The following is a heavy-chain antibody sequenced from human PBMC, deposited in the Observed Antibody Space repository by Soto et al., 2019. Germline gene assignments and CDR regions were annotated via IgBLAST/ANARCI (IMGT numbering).Heavy chain of an antibody. D-gene: IGHD5-18*01. CDR2: IYYSGST. CDR1: GGSISSYY. V-gene: IGHV4-59*01. CDR3: ARGGYSYGYYYYDYMDV. J-gene: IGHJ6*03. Sequence: PSETLSLTCTVSGGSISSYYWSWIRQPPGKGLEWIGYIYYSGSTNYNPSLKSRVTISVDTSKNQFSLKLSSVTAADTAVYYCARGGYSYGYYYYDYMDVRGKGTTVTVSS.